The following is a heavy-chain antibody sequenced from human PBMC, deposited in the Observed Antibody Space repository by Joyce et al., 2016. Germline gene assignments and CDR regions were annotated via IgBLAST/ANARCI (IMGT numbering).Heavy chain of an antibody. Sequence: QEQLVESGGGVVQPGGSPRPSCAASGFVFTTYAIHWVRQAPGKGLEWVATISHDGSNKYYVDSVKGRFTISRDNTKNTLSLEMSSLRPEDTAVYRCARDLGSVGHLWSLLDYDYGMDVWGQGTTVTVSS. CDR1: GFVFTTYA. V-gene: IGHV3-30-3*01. CDR2: ISHDGSNK. J-gene: IGHJ6*02. CDR3: ARDLGSVGHLWSLLDYDYGMDV. D-gene: IGHD5-18*01.